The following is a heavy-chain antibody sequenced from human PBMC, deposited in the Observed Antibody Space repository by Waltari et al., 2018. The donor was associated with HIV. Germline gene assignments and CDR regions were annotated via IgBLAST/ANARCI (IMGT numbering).Heavy chain of an antibody. D-gene: IGHD3-9*01. CDR2: INQDGSEK. Sequence: EVQLVESGGGLVQPGGSLRLSCAASGFTFRSYWMSWVRQAPGKGLEWVANINQDGSEKYYVDSVKGRFTVSRDNAKSSLYVQMNSLRVEDSALYYCARDVTAVRYPDYWGEGTRVTVSS. J-gene: IGHJ4*02. CDR1: GFTFRSYW. V-gene: IGHV3-7*01. CDR3: ARDVTAVRYPDY.